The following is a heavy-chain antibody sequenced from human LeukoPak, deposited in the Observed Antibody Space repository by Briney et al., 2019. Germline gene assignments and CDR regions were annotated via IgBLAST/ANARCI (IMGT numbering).Heavy chain of an antibody. CDR3: AKAVFSGSYAYYYYGMDV. CDR2: ISWDGGST. Sequence: GGSLRLSCAASGFTFDDYTMHWVRQAPGKGLEWVSLISWDGGSTYYADSVKGRFTISRDNSKNSLYLQMNSLRTEDTALYYCAKAVFSGSYAYYYYGMDVWGQGTTVTVSS. CDR1: GFTFDDYT. J-gene: IGHJ6*02. D-gene: IGHD1-26*01. V-gene: IGHV3-43*01.